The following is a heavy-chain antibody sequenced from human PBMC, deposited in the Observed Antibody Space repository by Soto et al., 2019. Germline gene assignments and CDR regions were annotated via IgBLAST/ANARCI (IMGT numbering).Heavy chain of an antibody. V-gene: IGHV1-69*13. CDR2: IIPIFGTA. J-gene: IGHJ5*02. CDR3: ARALYCSSTSCYNWFDP. Sequence: ASVKVSCKASGGTFSSYAISWVRQAPGQGLEWMGGIIPIFGTANYAQKFQGRVTITADESTSTAYMELSSLRSEDTAVYYCARALYCSSTSCYNWFDPWGQGTLVTVSS. D-gene: IGHD2-2*01. CDR1: GGTFSSYA.